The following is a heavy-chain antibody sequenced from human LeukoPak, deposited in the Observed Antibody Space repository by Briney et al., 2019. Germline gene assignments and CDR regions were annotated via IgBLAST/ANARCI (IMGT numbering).Heavy chain of an antibody. CDR1: GFTFYDYA. Sequence: HPGGSLRLSCAASGFTFYDYAMHWVRQAPGKGLEWVSGISWNSGSIGYADSVKGRFTISRDNAKNSLYLQMNSLRAEDTALYYCAKERGYCSGGSCYYYGMDVRGQGTTVTVS. J-gene: IGHJ6*02. CDR2: ISWNSGSI. CDR3: AKERGYCSGGSCYYYGMDV. V-gene: IGHV3-9*01. D-gene: IGHD2-15*01.